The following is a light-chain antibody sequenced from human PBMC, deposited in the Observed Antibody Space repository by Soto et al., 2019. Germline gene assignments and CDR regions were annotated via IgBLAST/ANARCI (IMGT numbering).Light chain of an antibody. V-gene: IGKV1-5*03. Sequence: DIQMTQSPSSLSASVGDRVTITCRASQSISNWLAWYQQKPGKAPKLLIYKASSLESGVPSRFGGSGSGTEFTLTISSLQSEDFAVYYCQRYNNWPPTFGGGTKVDI. CDR1: QSISNW. J-gene: IGKJ4*01. CDR2: KAS. CDR3: QRYNNWPPT.